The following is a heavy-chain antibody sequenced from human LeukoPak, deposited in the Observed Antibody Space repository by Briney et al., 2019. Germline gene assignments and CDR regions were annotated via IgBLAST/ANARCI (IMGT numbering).Heavy chain of an antibody. CDR1: GYTLTELS. D-gene: IGHD6-19*01. CDR2: FDPEDGET. J-gene: IGHJ4*02. Sequence: GASVKGSCKVSGYTLTELSMHWVRQAPGKGLEWMGGFDPEDGETIYAQKFQGRVTMTEDTSTDTACMVLSSLRSEDTAVYYCATDRLYSSGWGFYFDYWGQGTLVTVSS. CDR3: ATDRLYSSGWGFYFDY. V-gene: IGHV1-24*01.